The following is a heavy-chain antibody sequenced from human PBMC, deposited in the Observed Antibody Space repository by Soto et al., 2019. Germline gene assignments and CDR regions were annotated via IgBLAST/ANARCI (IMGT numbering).Heavy chain of an antibody. CDR3: ARDTNSLDP. D-gene: IGHD3-16*01. Sequence: SETLSLTCSVSNYSINSGFFWGWIRQPPGKGLEWIGSIFHTGDTYYNPSLKSRITMSVDTSRNQFSLKLTSLTAADTAVYYCARDTNSLDPWGQGTLVTVSS. V-gene: IGHV4-38-2*02. J-gene: IGHJ5*02. CDR2: IFHTGDT. CDR1: NYSINSGFF.